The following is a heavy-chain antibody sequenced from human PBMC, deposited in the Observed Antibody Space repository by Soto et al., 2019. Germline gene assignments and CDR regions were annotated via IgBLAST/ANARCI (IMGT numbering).Heavy chain of an antibody. CDR3: AKNGRAAAMYNWFDP. CDR2: ISGSGGTT. D-gene: IGHD6-13*01. J-gene: IGHJ5*02. V-gene: IGHV3-23*01. CDR1: GFTFSSYA. Sequence: EVQLLESGGGLVQPGGSLRLSCTASGFTFSSYAMNWVRQAPGKGLEWVSTISGSGGTTSYADSVKGRFTISRGNSKNTLYLQMSSRRAEDTAVYYCAKNGRAAAMYNWFDPWGQGTLVTVSS.